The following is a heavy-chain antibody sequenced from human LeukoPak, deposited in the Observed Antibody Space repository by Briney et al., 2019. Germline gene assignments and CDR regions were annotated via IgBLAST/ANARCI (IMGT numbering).Heavy chain of an antibody. V-gene: IGHV4-34*01. CDR1: GGSFSGYY. D-gene: IGHD1-26*01. Sequence: SETLSLTCAVYGGSFSGYYWSWIRQPPGKGLEWIGEINHSGSTNYNPSLKSRVTISVDTSKNQFSLKLSSVTAADTAVYYCARDRGSYETNFDYWGQGTLVTVSS. CDR2: INHSGST. J-gene: IGHJ4*02. CDR3: ARDRGSYETNFDY.